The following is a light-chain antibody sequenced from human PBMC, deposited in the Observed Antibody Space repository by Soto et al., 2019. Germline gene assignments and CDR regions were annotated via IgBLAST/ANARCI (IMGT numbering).Light chain of an antibody. CDR3: CSYGGSSALPYV. J-gene: IGLJ1*01. Sequence: QSPLAQPASVSGSPEQSVTISCTGTSSDVGTYNLVSWYQQHPGKAPKLIIYEVAERPSGVSNRFSGSKFGNTASLTISGLLPEDEADYYCCSYGGSSALPYVFGTGTKVTVL. V-gene: IGLV2-23*02. CDR1: SSDVGTYNL. CDR2: EVA.